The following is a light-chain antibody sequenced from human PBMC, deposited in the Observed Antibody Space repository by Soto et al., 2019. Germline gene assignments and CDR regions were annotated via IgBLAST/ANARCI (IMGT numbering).Light chain of an antibody. CDR2: NVS. CDR1: SSDVGGYNY. CDR3: SSYTSSGTFYV. V-gene: IGLV2-14*03. J-gene: IGLJ1*01. Sequence: QSGLNQPASVSGSPGQSITISCTGTSSDVGGYNYVSWYQQRPCKAPKLIIYNVSDRPSGVSNRFSGSKSGNTASLTISGLQAEDEADYSCSSYTSSGTFYVFGTGTKVTVL.